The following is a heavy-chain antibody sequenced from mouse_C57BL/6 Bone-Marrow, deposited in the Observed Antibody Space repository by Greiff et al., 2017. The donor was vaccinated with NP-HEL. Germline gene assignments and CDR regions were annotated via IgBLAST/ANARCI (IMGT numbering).Heavy chain of an antibody. CDR2: INPYNGGT. V-gene: IGHV1-19*01. D-gene: IGHD1-1*01. Sequence: LMEPGASVKMSCKASGYTFTDYYMNWVKQSHGKSLEWIGVINPYNGGTSYNQKFKGKATLTVDKSSSTAYMELNSLTSEDSAVYYCARENWSFNYYGSSLYYFDYWGQGTTLTVSS. CDR3: ARENWSFNYYGSSLYYFDY. CDR1: GYTFTDYY. J-gene: IGHJ2*01.